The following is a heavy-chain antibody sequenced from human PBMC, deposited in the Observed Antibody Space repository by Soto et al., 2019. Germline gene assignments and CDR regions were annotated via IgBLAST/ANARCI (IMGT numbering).Heavy chain of an antibody. CDR1: GGCVNNYY. J-gene: IGHJ4*02. CDR2: ILFSGAT. V-gene: IGHV4-59*08. D-gene: IGHD5-18*01. Sequence: SETLSLTCTVSGGCVNNYYWSWIRQPPGKGLEWVAYILFSGATSYNPSLKSRVSASVDTSKNQFSLKLSSVTAADTAVYYCARRYGSCFDYWGQGTLVTVSS. CDR3: ARRYGSCFDY.